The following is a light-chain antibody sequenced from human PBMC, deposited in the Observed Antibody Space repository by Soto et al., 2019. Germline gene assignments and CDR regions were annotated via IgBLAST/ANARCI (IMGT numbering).Light chain of an antibody. Sequence: QSVLTQPPSVSAAPGQKVTISCSGSSSNIGNNYVSWYQQLTGTVPKLLVSDNNERPSGIPDRFSASRSGTSATLGITGLQTGDEADYYCAVWDISLSGVLFGGGTKLTVL. CDR2: DNN. J-gene: IGLJ2*01. V-gene: IGLV1-51*01. CDR1: SSNIGNNY. CDR3: AVWDISLSGVL.